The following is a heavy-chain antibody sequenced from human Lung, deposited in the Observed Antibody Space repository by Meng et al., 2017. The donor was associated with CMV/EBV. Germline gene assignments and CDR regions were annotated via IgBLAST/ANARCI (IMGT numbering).Heavy chain of an antibody. V-gene: IGHV3-48*03. CDR3: ARSDSYGDFAS. J-gene: IGHJ4*02. Sequence: SCAASGFTFSHYKMNWVRQAPGKGLEWVSYISRSDNTKDYADSVKGRFTISRDNAKKSLYPHMNSLRADDTAVYYCARSDSYGDFASWRQGTLVTVSS. CDR2: ISRSDNTK. D-gene: IGHD5-18*01. CDR1: GFTFSHYK.